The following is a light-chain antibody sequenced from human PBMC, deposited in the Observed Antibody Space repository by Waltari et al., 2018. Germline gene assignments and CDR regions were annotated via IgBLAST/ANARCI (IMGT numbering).Light chain of an antibody. V-gene: IGKV1-39*01. CDR3: QQSYSTPWT. CDR1: HNIGTF. J-gene: IGKJ1*01. Sequence: DIQMTQSPVSLSASGGDPVPITCRASHNIGTFLSWYQQRPAKAPTVLIYAASTLQRGVPSRFSGSGSGTDFTLTIFSLQPEDFATYFCQQSYSTPWTFGQGTKVEIK. CDR2: AAS.